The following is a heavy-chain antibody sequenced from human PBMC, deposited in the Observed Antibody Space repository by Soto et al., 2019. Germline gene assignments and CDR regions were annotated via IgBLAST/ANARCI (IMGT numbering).Heavy chain of an antibody. V-gene: IGHV4-39*01. CDR3: ARPHIYYYDSSGYYPSDAFDI. J-gene: IGHJ3*02. CDR2: IYYSGST. CDR1: GGSISSSSYY. D-gene: IGHD3-22*01. Sequence: PSETLSLTCTVSGGSISSSSYYWGWIRQPPGKGLEWIGSIYYSGSTYYNPSLKSRVTISVDTSKNQFSLKLSSVTAADTAVYYCARPHIYYYDSSGYYPSDAFDIWGQGTMVTVS.